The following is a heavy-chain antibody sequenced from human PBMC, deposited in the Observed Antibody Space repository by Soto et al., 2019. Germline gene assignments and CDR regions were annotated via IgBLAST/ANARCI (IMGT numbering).Heavy chain of an antibody. CDR1: GYTFSPFW. J-gene: IGHJ3*01. CDR3: VRDRGYPDSFDV. V-gene: IGHV3-74*01. D-gene: IGHD3-10*01. CDR2: INSDGSTI. Sequence: EVQLVESGGGLVQPGASLRLSCAASGYTFSPFWMHWVRQAPGKGLVWVSHINSDGSTIVYADSVKGRFTISRDNAKNTLYLQMNSLNAEDTAVYYCVRDRGYPDSFDVWGRGTMVTVSS.